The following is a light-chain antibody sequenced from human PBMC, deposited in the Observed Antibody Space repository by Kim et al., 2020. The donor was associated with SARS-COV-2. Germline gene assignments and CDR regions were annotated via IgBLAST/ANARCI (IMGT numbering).Light chain of an antibody. V-gene: IGKV1-17*01. CDR2: GAS. J-gene: IGKJ5*01. CDR3: LQHSTYPIT. CDR1: QDIRND. Sequence: ASVGERVTITCRASQDIRNDLGWYQQNPGRAPKRLIYGASSSQSGVPSRFSGSGSGTEFTLTISSVQPEDFATYFCLQHSTYPITFGQGTRLEIK.